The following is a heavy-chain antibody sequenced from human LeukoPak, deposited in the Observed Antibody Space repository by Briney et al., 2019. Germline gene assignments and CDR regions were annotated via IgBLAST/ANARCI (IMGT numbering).Heavy chain of an antibody. D-gene: IGHD2-2*03. J-gene: IGHJ4*02. CDR3: ARVDIVVVPAATGHYFDY. CDR1: GGSISSSSYY. CDR2: IYYSGST. Sequence: PSETLSLTCTVSGGSISSSSYYWGWIRQPPGKGLEWIGSIYYSGSTYYNPSLKSRVTISVDTSKNQFSLKLSSVTAADTAVYYCARVDIVVVPAATGHYFDYWGQGTLVTVSS. V-gene: IGHV4-39*01.